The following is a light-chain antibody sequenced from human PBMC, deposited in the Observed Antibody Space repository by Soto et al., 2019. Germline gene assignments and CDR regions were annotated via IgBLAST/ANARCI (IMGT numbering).Light chain of an antibody. Sequence: DILLTQSPASLSASVGDRVTITCRANQNIEKYLNWYHQKPGKAPKFLISAASSLQSGVPVRFSGTRSGTDFTLSITNLQPEDFGSYFCQQTFRNPRSFGPGTQLHI. J-gene: IGKJ3*01. CDR2: AAS. CDR3: QQTFRNPRS. V-gene: IGKV1-39*01. CDR1: QNIEKY.